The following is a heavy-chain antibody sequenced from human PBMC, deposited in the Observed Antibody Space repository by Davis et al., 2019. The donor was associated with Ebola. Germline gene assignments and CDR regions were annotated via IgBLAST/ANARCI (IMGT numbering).Heavy chain of an antibody. D-gene: IGHD1-7*01. CDR3: AKDPLKFVTGTTLSFDP. Sequence: GESLKISCEASGFNFGSHDMNWVRQAPGKGLEWVSNINGRGDSTSYSASVKGRFTISRDNSKNTLYLQMNSLRVEDTAVYYCAKDPLKFVTGTTLSFDPWGQGTLVTVSS. CDR2: INGRGDST. CDR1: GFNFGSHD. V-gene: IGHV3-23*01. J-gene: IGHJ5*02.